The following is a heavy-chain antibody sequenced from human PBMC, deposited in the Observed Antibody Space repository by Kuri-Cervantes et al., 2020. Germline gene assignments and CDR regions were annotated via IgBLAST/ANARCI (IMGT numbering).Heavy chain of an antibody. J-gene: IGHJ6*02. V-gene: IGHV3-30-3*01. CDR3: AREAYDFWSGYYFDYYYYGMDV. D-gene: IGHD3-3*01. Sequence: GESLKISCAASGFTFSSYAMHWVRQAPGRGLEWVAVISYDGSNKYYADSVKGRLTISRDNSKNTLYLQMNSLRAEDTAVYYCAREAYDFWSGYYFDYYYYGMDVWGQGTTVTVSS. CDR2: ISYDGSNK. CDR1: GFTFSSYA.